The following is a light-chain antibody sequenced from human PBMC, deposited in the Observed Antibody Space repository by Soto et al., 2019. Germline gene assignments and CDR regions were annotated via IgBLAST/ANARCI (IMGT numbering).Light chain of an antibody. CDR3: QQYGSSGT. Sequence: IGLTQSPGTLSLSPGERATLSCRASQSVSNNYLAWYQQKPRQAPRLLIYGASNRATGIPDRFNGSGSGTDFTLAISRLVPEDFAVYYCQQYGSSGTFGEGTEVEIK. J-gene: IGKJ1*01. V-gene: IGKV3-20*01. CDR2: GAS. CDR1: QSVSNNY.